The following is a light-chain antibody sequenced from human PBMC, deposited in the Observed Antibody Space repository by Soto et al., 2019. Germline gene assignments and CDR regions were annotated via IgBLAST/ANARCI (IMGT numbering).Light chain of an antibody. CDR1: SSDVGGYNY. J-gene: IGLJ1*01. V-gene: IGLV2-14*01. Sequence: QSALTQPASVSGSPGQSITISCTGTSSDVGGYNYVSWYQQHPGKAPKLMIYEVSNRPSGVSNRFSGSNSGNTASLTISGHQAEDEADYYCSSYTSSSTKVFGTWTKVTVL. CDR3: SSYTSSSTKV. CDR2: EVS.